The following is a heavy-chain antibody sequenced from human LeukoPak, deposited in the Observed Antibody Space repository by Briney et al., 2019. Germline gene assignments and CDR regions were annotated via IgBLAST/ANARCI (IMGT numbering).Heavy chain of an antibody. J-gene: IGHJ4*02. CDR2: IYNSGST. Sequence: SETLSLTCTVSGGSISTYYWSWIRQPPGKGLEWIGYIYNSGSTNYNPSLQSRVTISVDTSKNQFSLKLSSVTAADTAVYYCARGAVWWLRGSWFDYWGQGTLVTVSS. CDR1: GGSISTYY. V-gene: IGHV4-59*12. CDR3: ARGAVWWLRGSWFDY. D-gene: IGHD5-12*01.